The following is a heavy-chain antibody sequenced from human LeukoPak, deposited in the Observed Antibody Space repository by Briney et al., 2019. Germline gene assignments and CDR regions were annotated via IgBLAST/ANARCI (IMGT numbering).Heavy chain of an antibody. V-gene: IGHV1-69*06. J-gene: IGHJ4*02. CDR1: GGTFSSYA. Sequence: ASVKVSCKASGGTFSSYAISWVRQAPGQGLEWMGGIIPIFGTANYAQKFQGRVTITADKSTSTAYMELSSLRSEDTAVYYCARSVRMATIPLHFDYWGQGTLVTVPS. CDR3: ARSVRMATIPLHFDY. CDR2: IIPIFGTA. D-gene: IGHD5-24*01.